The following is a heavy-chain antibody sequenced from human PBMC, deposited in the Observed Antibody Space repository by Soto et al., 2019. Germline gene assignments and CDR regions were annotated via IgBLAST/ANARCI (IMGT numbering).Heavy chain of an antibody. D-gene: IGHD1-1*01. CDR2: SSNSGSFT. Sequence: GGSLRHSCAPSGFTLSDHCMSWIRQAPGKGLEWIGYSSNSGSFTRYADAVKGRFSISRDNAKNSLFLQINSLRGDDTAIYYCVRSGDNYNLLDYWGQGTPVTVPQ. CDR3: VRSGDNYNLLDY. J-gene: IGHJ4*02. CDR1: GFTLSDHC. V-gene: IGHV3-11*06.